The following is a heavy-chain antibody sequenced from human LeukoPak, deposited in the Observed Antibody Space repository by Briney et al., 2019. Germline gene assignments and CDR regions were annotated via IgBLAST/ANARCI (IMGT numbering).Heavy chain of an antibody. CDR2: IYTSGNT. J-gene: IGHJ4*02. CDR1: GGSISSGGYY. CDR3: ARASRDGYNYFEY. V-gene: IGHV4-61*02. D-gene: IGHD5-24*01. Sequence: SETLSLTCTVSGGSISSGGYYWSWIRQPAGKGLEWIGRIYTSGNTNYNPSLKSRVTISVDTSKNQFSLKLSSVTAADTAVYYCARASRDGYNYFEYWGQGTLVTVSS.